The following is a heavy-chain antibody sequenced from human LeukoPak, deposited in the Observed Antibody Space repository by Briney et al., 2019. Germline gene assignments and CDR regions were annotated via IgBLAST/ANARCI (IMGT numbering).Heavy chain of an antibody. D-gene: IGHD4-17*01. CDR2: VSHSGYI. J-gene: IGHJ3*01. CDR3: ARAGDYVGADAFDV. Sequence: SETLSLTCSVSGASISIYYWTWIRQPPGKGLQFIGYVSHSGYITYNPSLRSRVSISVDSSQNHFSLHLNSVTAADTALYYCARAGDYVGADAFDVWGQGSSVIVSS. V-gene: IGHV4-59*01. CDR1: GASISIYY.